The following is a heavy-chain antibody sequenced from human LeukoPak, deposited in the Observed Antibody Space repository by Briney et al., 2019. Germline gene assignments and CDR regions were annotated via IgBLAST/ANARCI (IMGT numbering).Heavy chain of an antibody. CDR3: ARDRESYGDLDY. V-gene: IGHV4-30-4*08. J-gene: IGHJ4*02. CDR2: IYYSGST. CDR1: GGSFSGYY. D-gene: IGHD4-17*01. Sequence: SETLSLTCAVYGGSFSGYYWSWIRQPPGKGLEWIGYIYYSGSTYYNPSLKSRVTISVDTSKNQFSLKLSSVTAADTAVYYCARDRESYGDLDYWGQGTLVTVSS.